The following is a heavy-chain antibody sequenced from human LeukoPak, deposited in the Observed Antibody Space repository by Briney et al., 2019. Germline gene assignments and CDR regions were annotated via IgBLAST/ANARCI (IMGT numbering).Heavy chain of an antibody. D-gene: IGHD6-19*01. Sequence: GGSLRLSCAASGITFSSYAMHWVRQAPGKGLEWVAVRSYDGSNKYYAESVKGRFTISRDNSKNTLYLQLNSLRAEDTAVYYCARDLEFAVAGIAEIDSWGQGTLVTVSS. CDR1: GITFSSYA. J-gene: IGHJ4*02. CDR2: RSYDGSNK. V-gene: IGHV3-30*01. CDR3: ARDLEFAVAGIAEIDS.